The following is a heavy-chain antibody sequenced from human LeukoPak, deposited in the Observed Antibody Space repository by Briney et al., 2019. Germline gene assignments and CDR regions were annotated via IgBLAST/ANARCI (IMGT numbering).Heavy chain of an antibody. Sequence: GGSLRLSCAASGFTFSASALHWVRQASGKGLQWVGRIRDKANGYATAYAASVKGRFTISRDDSKNTAYLQMNSLTTEDTAVYYCIRWQSGSSDWFDPWGQGTLVTVSS. CDR2: IRDKANGYAT. V-gene: IGHV3-73*01. CDR1: GFTFSASA. CDR3: IRWQSGSSDWFDP. J-gene: IGHJ5*02. D-gene: IGHD6-6*01.